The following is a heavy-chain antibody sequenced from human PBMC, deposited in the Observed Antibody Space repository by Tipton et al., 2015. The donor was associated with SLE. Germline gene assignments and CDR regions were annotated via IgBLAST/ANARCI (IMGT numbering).Heavy chain of an antibody. CDR2: IYHSGST. CDR1: GGSISSSTW. Sequence: TLSLTCAVSGGSISSSTWWSWVRQPPGKGLEWIGEIYHSGSTNYNSSLKSRVTISVDKSMNQFSLILTSVTAADTAVYYCASGGILWYFDLWGRGTLVTVSS. J-gene: IGHJ2*01. D-gene: IGHD3-16*01. CDR3: ASGGILWYFDL. V-gene: IGHV4-4*02.